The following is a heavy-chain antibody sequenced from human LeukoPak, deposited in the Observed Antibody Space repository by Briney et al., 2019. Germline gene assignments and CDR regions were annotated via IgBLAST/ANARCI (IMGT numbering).Heavy chain of an antibody. Sequence: SCKASGYTFSSYWMHWVRQAPGKGLVWVSRINSDGSSTSYADSVKGRFTISRDNSKNTLYLQMNSLRAEDTAVYYCAKDRGEFSGLDYWGQGTLVTVSS. J-gene: IGHJ4*02. D-gene: IGHD5-12*01. CDR2: INSDGSST. V-gene: IGHV3-74*01. CDR1: GYTFSSYW. CDR3: AKDRGEFSGLDY.